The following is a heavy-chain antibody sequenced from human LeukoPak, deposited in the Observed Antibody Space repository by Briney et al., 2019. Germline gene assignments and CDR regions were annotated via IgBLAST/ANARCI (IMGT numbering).Heavy chain of an antibody. D-gene: IGHD1-1*01. Sequence: GGSLRLSCAASGFNFSSYSMNWVRQAPGKGLEWVSSISSSGSYIYYAGSVKGRFTIARDNVKNSLYLQMNSLRAEDTAVYYCARVVTVAWSERRPGYYYMDVWGKGTTVTVSS. CDR1: GFNFSSYS. J-gene: IGHJ6*03. V-gene: IGHV3-21*03. CDR3: ARVVTVAWSERRPGYYYMDV. CDR2: ISSSGSYI.